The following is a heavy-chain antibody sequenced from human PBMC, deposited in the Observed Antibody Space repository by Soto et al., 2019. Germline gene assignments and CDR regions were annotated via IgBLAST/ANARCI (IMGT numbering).Heavy chain of an antibody. CDR1: GFSPTTSGVG. V-gene: IGHV2-5*02. D-gene: IGHD6-6*01. CDR3: AHRLYASSDDAFDI. CDR2: IYWDDEK. J-gene: IGHJ3*02. Sequence: QITLKESGPTLVKPTQTLTLPCTFSGFSPTTSGVGVGGIRQPPVKALEWLALIYWDDEKRYSPSLQNRLTITKDTSKNQVDLTVTNMNPADTGTYYCAHRLYASSDDAFDIWGQGTMVYVYS.